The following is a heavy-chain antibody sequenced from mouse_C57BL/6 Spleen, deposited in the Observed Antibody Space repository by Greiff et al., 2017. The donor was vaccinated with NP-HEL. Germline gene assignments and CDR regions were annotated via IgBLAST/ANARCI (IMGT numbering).Heavy chain of an antibody. CDR3: ARGGSVVGYFDV. J-gene: IGHJ1*03. CDR2: INPSNGGT. V-gene: IGHV1-53*01. D-gene: IGHD1-1*01. Sequence: QVQLQQSGTELVKPGASVKLSCKASGYTFTSYWMHWVKQRPGQGLEWIGNINPSNGGTNYNEKFKSKATLTVDKSSSTAYMQLSSLTSEDSAVYDCARGGSVVGYFDVWGTGTTVTVSS. CDR1: GYTFTSYW.